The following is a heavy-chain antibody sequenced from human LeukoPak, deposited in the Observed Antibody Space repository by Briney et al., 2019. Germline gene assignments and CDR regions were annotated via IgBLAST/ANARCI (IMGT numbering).Heavy chain of an antibody. CDR2: IRSKAYGGTT. D-gene: IGHD6-13*01. V-gene: IGHV3-49*03. Sequence: GGSLRLSCTASGFTFGDYAMSWFRQAPGKGLEWVGFIRSKAYGGTTEYAASVKGRFTISRDDSKSIAYLQMNSLKTEDTAVYYCTRDPRYSSSWNYYYYMDVWGKGTTVTVSS. CDR1: GFTFGDYA. CDR3: TRDPRYSSSWNYYYYMDV. J-gene: IGHJ6*03.